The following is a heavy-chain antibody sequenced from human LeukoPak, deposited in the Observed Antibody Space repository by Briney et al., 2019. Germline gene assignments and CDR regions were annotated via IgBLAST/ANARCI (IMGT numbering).Heavy chain of an antibody. V-gene: IGHV4-4*02. CDR1: GGSISSSNW. J-gene: IGHJ4*02. CDR2: IYHSGST. Sequence: SETLSLTCAVSGGSISSSNWWSWVRQPPGKGLEWIGEIYHSGSTNYNPSLKSRVTISVDKSKNQFSLKLSSVTAADTAVYYCASSGDIAMATFDYWGQGTLVTVSS. D-gene: IGHD5-18*01. CDR3: ASSGDIAMATFDY.